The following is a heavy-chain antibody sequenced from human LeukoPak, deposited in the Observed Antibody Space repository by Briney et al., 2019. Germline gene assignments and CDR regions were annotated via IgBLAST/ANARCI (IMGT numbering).Heavy chain of an antibody. CDR1: GYTFTSYA. CDR3: AGGAYVWGSYRYSFDY. V-gene: IGHV1-3*01. D-gene: IGHD3-16*02. Sequence: ASVKVSCKASGYTFTSYAMHWVRQAPGQRREWMGWINAGNGNTKYSQKFQGRVTITRDTSASTAYMELSSLRSEDTAVYYCAGGAYVWGSYRYSFDYWGQGTLVTVSS. CDR2: INAGNGNT. J-gene: IGHJ4*02.